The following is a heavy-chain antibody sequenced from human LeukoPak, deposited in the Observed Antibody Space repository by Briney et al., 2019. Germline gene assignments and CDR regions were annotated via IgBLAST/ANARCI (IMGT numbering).Heavy chain of an antibody. CDR1: GFPFSNSW. J-gene: IGHJ6*04. D-gene: IGHD1/OR15-1a*01. CDR3: AGGNSMDV. V-gene: IGHV3-7*03. CDR2: INKDGGGI. Sequence: PGGSLRLSCAVSGFPFSNSWMYWVRQAPGKGLEGVANINKDGGGISYVDSVKGRFIISRDNARNSLYLQMNSLRVEDTAVYFCAGGNSMDVWAKGPRSPSPQ.